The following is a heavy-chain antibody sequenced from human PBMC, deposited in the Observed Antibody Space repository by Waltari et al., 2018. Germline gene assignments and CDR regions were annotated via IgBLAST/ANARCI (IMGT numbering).Heavy chain of an antibody. CDR3: ARAPGYSSGWYEY. Sequence: EVQLVASGGGLVQPGGSLRLSCAASGFPFSTFWMSWVPQGPGKGLEWVANIKQDGSEKYYVDSVKGRFTISRDNAKNSLYLQMNSLRAEDTAVYYCARAPGYSSGWYEYWGQGTLVTVSS. V-gene: IGHV3-7*01. CDR1: GFPFSTFW. J-gene: IGHJ4*02. CDR2: IKQDGSEK. D-gene: IGHD6-19*01.